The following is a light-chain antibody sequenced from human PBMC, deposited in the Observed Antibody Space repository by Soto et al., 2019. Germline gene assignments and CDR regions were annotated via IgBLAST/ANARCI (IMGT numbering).Light chain of an antibody. J-gene: IGKJ1*01. Sequence: DVVMTQSPLSLPVTLGQPASISCRSSESLAYSDGNTYLNWFQQRPGQSPRRLIYHVSKRDSGVPDRFSGSGSGTDFTLKISRVEAEDVGVYYCMQPLQSWTFGQGTKVEIK. CDR3: MQPLQSWT. CDR1: ESLAYSDGNTY. V-gene: IGKV2-30*01. CDR2: HVS.